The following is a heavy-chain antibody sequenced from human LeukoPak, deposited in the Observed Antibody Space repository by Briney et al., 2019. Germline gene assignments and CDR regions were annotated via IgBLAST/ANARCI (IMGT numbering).Heavy chain of an antibody. CDR3: ARGSYGSGDSGDKHFDY. CDR2: IYYSGST. CDR1: GGSISSGGYY. D-gene: IGHD3-10*01. Sequence: TSETLSLTCTVSGGSISSGGYYWSWIRQHPGKGLEWIGYIYYSGSTYYNPSLKSRVTISVDTSKNQFSLKLSSVTAADTAVYYCARGSYGSGDSGDKHFDYWGQGTLVTVSS. J-gene: IGHJ4*02. V-gene: IGHV4-31*03.